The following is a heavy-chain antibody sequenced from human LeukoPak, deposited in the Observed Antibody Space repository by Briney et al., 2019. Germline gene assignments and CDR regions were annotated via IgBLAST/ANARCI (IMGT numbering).Heavy chain of an antibody. CDR1: GFTFSDYY. V-gene: IGHV3-11*04. Sequence: GGSLRLSCAASGFTFSDYYMSWIRQAPGKGLEWVSYISGSGTTIYYADSVKGRFTISRDNAKNSLYLQVNSLRAEDTAVYYCRAHYDSSGYYYYYGMDVWGQGTTVTVSS. J-gene: IGHJ6*02. CDR3: RAHYDSSGYYYYYGMDV. D-gene: IGHD3-22*01. CDR2: ISGSGTTI.